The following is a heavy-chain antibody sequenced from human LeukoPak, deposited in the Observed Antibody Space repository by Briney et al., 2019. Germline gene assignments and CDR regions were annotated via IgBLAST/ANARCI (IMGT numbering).Heavy chain of an antibody. D-gene: IGHD2-15*01. CDR3: ASGYCSGGSCYEYPDAFDI. V-gene: IGHV4-34*01. CDR2: INHSGST. CDR1: GGSFSGYY. J-gene: IGHJ3*02. Sequence: PSETLSLTCAVYGGSFSGYYWSWIRQPPGKGLEGIGEINHSGSTNYNPSLKSRVTISVDTSKNQFSLKLSSVTAADTAVYYCASGYCSGGSCYEYPDAFDIWGQGTMVTVSS.